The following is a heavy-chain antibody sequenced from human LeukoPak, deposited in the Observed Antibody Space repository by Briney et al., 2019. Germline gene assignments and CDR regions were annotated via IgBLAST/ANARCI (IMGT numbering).Heavy chain of an antibody. Sequence: PGGSLRLSWAASGFTFSSYWMSWVRQAPGKGLEWVANIKQDGSEKYYVDSVKGRFTISRDNAKNSLYLQMNSLRAEDTAVYYCARDLPNYYDSSGYYLYGMDVWGQGTTVTVSS. CDR1: GFTFSSYW. CDR3: ARDLPNYYDSSGYYLYGMDV. V-gene: IGHV3-7*01. J-gene: IGHJ6*02. D-gene: IGHD3-22*01. CDR2: IKQDGSEK.